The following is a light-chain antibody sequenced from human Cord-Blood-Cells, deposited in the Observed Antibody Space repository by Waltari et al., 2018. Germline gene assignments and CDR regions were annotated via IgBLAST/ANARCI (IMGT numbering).Light chain of an antibody. Sequence: EIVLTQSPPTLSLSPGERATLSCRASQSVSSYLAWYQQKPGQAPRLLIYDAPNRATGIPARFSGSGSGTDFTLTISSLEPEDFAVYYCQQRSNWPYTFGQGTKLEIK. J-gene: IGKJ2*01. CDR3: QQRSNWPYT. CDR2: DAP. V-gene: IGKV3-11*01. CDR1: QSVSSY.